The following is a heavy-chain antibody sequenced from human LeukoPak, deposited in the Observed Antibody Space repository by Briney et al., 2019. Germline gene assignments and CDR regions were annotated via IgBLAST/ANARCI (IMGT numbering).Heavy chain of an antibody. CDR1: GFIFSTYW. V-gene: IGHV3-7*01. CDR3: ARRSYRGVIGLYYYYYMDV. D-gene: IGHD3-16*02. J-gene: IGHJ6*03. Sequence: GGSLRLSCVGSGFIFSTYWMSWVRHPPGKGLEWVANIKEDGSEKSYVDSVNGRFTMSRDNAKNSVYLQMNRLRVEDTAVYYCARRSYRGVIGLYYYYYMDVWGKGTPVTVSS. CDR2: IKEDGSEK.